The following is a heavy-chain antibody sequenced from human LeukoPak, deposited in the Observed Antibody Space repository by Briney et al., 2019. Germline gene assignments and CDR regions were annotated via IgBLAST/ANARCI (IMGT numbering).Heavy chain of an antibody. Sequence: TGGSLRLSCAASGFTFSSYAMSWVRQAPGKGLEWVSAISGSGGSTYYADSVKGRFTISRDNAKNSLYLQMNSLRAEDTAVYYCATSQLSSSSWYGAHGRRGGYFDYWGQGTLVTVSS. J-gene: IGHJ4*02. V-gene: IGHV3-23*01. D-gene: IGHD6-13*01. CDR2: ISGSGGST. CDR3: ATSQLSSSSWYGAHGRRGGYFDY. CDR1: GFTFSSYA.